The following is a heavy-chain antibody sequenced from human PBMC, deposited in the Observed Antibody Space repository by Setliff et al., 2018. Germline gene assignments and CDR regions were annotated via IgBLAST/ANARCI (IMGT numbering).Heavy chain of an antibody. CDR2: NSA. V-gene: IGHV1-18*01. Sequence: ASVNVSCKTSGYTFTNFGINWVRQAPGQGLEWMGWNSAYAQKFQGRVTMTTDTPTSTAYMELRSLRSDDTAVYYCARGPPDFVVVPAAAKFDFWGQGTLVTVSS. CDR1: GYTFTNFG. J-gene: IGHJ4*02. D-gene: IGHD2-2*01. CDR3: ARGPPDFVVVPAAAKFDF.